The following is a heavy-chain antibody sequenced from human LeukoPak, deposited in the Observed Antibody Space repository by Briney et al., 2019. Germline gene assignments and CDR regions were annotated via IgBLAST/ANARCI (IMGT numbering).Heavy chain of an antibody. D-gene: IGHD1-26*01. V-gene: IGHV3-33*01. CDR3: ARVEDMGDYRYWYFEV. J-gene: IGHJ2*01. Sequence: GGSLRLSCAASGFTFSSYGMHWVRQAPGKGLEWVAVIWYDGSNKYYADSVKGRFTISRDNSKNTLYLQMNSLRAEDTAVYYCARVEDMGDYRYWYFEVWGRGTLVTVSS. CDR2: IWYDGSNK. CDR1: GFTFSSYG.